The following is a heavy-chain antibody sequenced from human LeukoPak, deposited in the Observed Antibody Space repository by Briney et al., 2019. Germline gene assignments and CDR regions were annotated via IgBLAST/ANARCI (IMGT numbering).Heavy chain of an antibody. Sequence: ASVKVSCKASGYTFTGYYMHWVRQAPGQGLEWMGWINPNSGGTNYAQKFQGRVTMTRDTSISTAYMELSRLRSDDTAVYYCARSKPGYSSGWYPYYYYYMDVWAKGPRSPSP. J-gene: IGHJ6*03. V-gene: IGHV1-2*02. D-gene: IGHD6-19*01. CDR1: GYTFTGYY. CDR2: INPNSGGT. CDR3: ARSKPGYSSGWYPYYYYYMDV.